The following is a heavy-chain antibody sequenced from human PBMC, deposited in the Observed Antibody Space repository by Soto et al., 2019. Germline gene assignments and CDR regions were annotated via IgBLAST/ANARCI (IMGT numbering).Heavy chain of an antibody. V-gene: IGHV3-23*01. CDR1: GFTFSSYA. CDR2: VSGSGDSI. D-gene: IGHD3-16*02. CDR3: TKEGSYYDYIWGSYPVY. J-gene: IGHJ4*02. Sequence: EVQLLESGGGLVQPGGSLRLSCAASGFTFSSYAMRWVRQAPGKGLEWVSAVSGSGDSIYYADSVKGRFTISRDNSKNPLYLQMNSLRAEDTAVYYCTKEGSYYDYIWGSYPVYWGQGTLVTVSS.